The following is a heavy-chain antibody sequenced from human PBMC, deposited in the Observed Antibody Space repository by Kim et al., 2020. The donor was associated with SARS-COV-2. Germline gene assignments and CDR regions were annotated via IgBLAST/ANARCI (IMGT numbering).Heavy chain of an antibody. CDR1: GGSISSSSYY. D-gene: IGHD4-17*01. V-gene: IGHV4-39*01. CDR2: IYYSGST. CDR3: ARQVTVTLKKYYFDY. Sequence: SETLSLTCTVSGGSISSSSYYWGWIRQPPGKGLEWIGSIYYSGSTYYNPSLKSRVTISVDTSKNQFSLKLSSVTAADTAVYYCARQVTVTLKKYYFDYWGQGTLVTVSS. J-gene: IGHJ4*02.